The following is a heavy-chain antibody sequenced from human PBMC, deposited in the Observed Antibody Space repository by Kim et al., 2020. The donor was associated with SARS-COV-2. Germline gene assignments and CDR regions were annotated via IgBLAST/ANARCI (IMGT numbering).Heavy chain of an antibody. CDR3: AKCRVVKGRQSRLGELSFLDY. CDR1: GFTFSSYA. CDR2: IWYDGSNK. D-gene: IGHD3-16*02. Sequence: GGSLRLSCAASGFTFSSYAMHWVRQAPGKGLEWVAVIWYDGSNKYYADSVKGRFTISRDNSKNTLYLQMNSLRAEDTAVYYCAKCRVVKGRQSRLGELSFLDYWGQGTLVTVSS. V-gene: IGHV3-33*06. J-gene: IGHJ4*02.